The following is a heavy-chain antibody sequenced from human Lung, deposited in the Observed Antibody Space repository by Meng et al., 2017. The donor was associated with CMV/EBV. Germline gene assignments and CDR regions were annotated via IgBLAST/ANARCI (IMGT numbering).Heavy chain of an antibody. CDR1: GFTFNFYP. CDR3: ARAISITVFGVALDY. Sequence: WGSXRLXCAASGFTFNFYPLHWVRQAPGRGLEWVAVISDDGTSQYYADSVKGRFTISRDSLKNTLYLQMNGLRPDDTAVYYCARAISITVFGVALDYLGRGXLVTVSS. V-gene: IGHV3-30-3*01. D-gene: IGHD3-3*01. CDR2: ISDDGTSQ. J-gene: IGHJ4*02.